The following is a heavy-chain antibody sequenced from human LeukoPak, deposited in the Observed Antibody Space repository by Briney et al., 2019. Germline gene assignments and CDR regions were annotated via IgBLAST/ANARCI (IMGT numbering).Heavy chain of an antibody. V-gene: IGHV3-48*02. CDR3: VRGRGLTLSYHYFDY. J-gene: IGHJ4*02. D-gene: IGHD3-10*01. Sequence: PGGSLRLSCAASGFTVSSNYMNWVRQAPGRGLEWVSYISSGSSTTYYADSVKGRFTISRDSAKNSLYLQMNSLRDEDTAVYYCVRGRGLTLSYHYFDYWGQGTLVTVSS. CDR2: ISSGSSTT. CDR1: GFTVSSNY.